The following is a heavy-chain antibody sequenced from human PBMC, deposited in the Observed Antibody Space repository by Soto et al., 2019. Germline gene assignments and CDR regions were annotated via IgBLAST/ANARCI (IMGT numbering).Heavy chain of an antibody. CDR3: VANVDY. J-gene: IGHJ4*02. CDR1: GGSMSSSSYY. Sequence: QLQLQESGPGLVKPSETLSLTCTVSGGSMSSSSYYWGWFRQPPGKVLEWIGSIYYSGSTYYNPSLKSRVTISVDTSKNQFSLKLSSVTAEDTAVYYCVANVDYWGQGTLVTVSS. V-gene: IGHV4-39*01. CDR2: IYYSGST.